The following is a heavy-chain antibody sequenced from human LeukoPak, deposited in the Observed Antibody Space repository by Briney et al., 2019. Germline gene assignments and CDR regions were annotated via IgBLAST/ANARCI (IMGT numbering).Heavy chain of an antibody. D-gene: IGHD7-27*01. CDR2: INRDGSNT. Sequence: GGSLRLSCAASGFPYSTYWMHWVRQAPGKGLVWVSRINRDGSNTNYADSVKGRFTISRDNAKNTLFLQMNSLRAEDTAVYYCAVQPGTAYYWGQGTLVTVSS. CDR3: AVQPGTAYY. CDR1: GFPYSTYW. J-gene: IGHJ4*02. V-gene: IGHV3-74*01.